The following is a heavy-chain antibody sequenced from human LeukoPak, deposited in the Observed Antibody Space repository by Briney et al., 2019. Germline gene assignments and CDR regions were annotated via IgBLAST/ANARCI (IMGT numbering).Heavy chain of an antibody. V-gene: IGHV3-23*01. Sequence: GGSLRLSCAASGFTFHNYAMSWARQAPGKRLEWVSVVSGSGANAYYADFVKGRFTTSRDNAKNTLFLQMNSLRAEDTAIYYYAKQFGDYVGEAFDIWGQGTMVIVSS. J-gene: IGHJ3*02. CDR3: AKQFGDYVGEAFDI. CDR1: GFTFHNYA. CDR2: VSGSGANA. D-gene: IGHD2-21*01.